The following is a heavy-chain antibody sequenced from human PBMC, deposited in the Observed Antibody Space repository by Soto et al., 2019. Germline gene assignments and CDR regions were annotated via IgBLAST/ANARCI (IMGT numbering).Heavy chain of an antibody. V-gene: IGHV5-51*01. D-gene: IGHD6-19*01. CDR3: ARSLAMAGTYYYYMDG. CDR1: GYRFTSDW. CDR2: IYPGDSDT. J-gene: IGHJ6*03. Sequence: GESLKISCKGSGYRFTSDWIGWVRQMPGKGLEWMGIIYPGDSDTRYSPSFQGQVTISADKSISTAYLQWSSLKASDTAMYYCARSLAMAGTYYYYMDGWGKGTTVTVSS.